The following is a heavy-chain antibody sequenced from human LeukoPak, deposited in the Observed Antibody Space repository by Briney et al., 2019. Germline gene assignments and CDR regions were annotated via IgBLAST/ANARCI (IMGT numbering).Heavy chain of an antibody. CDR3: ARERSDFGDYRHNCFDP. J-gene: IGHJ5*02. CDR1: GYTFTGYY. D-gene: IGHD4-17*01. Sequence: ASVKVSCKASGYTFTGYYMHWVRQAPGQGREWMGWINPNNGVTKYAQKFQGRVTMTRDTSVTTAYMDLSRLRSDDTAVYYCARERSDFGDYRHNCFDPWGQGTLVTVSS. V-gene: IGHV1-2*02. CDR2: INPNNGVT.